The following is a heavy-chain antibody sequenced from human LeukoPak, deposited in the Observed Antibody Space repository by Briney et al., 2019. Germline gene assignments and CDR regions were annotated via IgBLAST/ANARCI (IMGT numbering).Heavy chain of an antibody. D-gene: IGHD2-15*01. Sequence: GGSLRLSCAASGLTLSNSDMHWVRQASGKGLEWVGRITNKADSYATAYAASVKGRFTISRDDSKNTAYLQMNSLKTEDTAVYYCTRLDCSSARCANDYWGQGTLVTVSS. V-gene: IGHV3-73*01. CDR2: ITNKADSYAT. CDR1: GLTLSNSD. CDR3: TRLDCSSARCANDY. J-gene: IGHJ4*02.